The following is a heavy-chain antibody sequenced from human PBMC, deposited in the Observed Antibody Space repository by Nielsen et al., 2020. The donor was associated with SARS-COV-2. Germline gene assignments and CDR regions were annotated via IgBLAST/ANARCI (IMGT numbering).Heavy chain of an antibody. CDR2: IIPIFGTA. CDR3: ARLASSNPNYYYYYMDV. CDR1: GGTFSSYA. D-gene: IGHD6-6*01. J-gene: IGHJ6*03. V-gene: IGHV1-69*13. Sequence: SVKVSCKASGGTFSSYAISRVRQAPGQGLEWMGGIIPIFGTANYAQKFQGRVTITADESTSTAYMELSSLRSEDTAVYYCARLASSNPNYYYYYMDVWGKGTTVTVSS.